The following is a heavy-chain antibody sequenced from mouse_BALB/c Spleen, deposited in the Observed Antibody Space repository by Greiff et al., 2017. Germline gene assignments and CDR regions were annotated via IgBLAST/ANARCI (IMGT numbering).Heavy chain of an antibody. CDR1: GYTFTSYV. D-gene: IGHD2-12*01. J-gene: IGHJ4*01. V-gene: IGHV1-14*01. Sequence: VQLKESGPELVKPGASVKMSCKASGYTFTSYVMHWVKQKPGQGLEWIGYINPYNDGTKYNEKFKGKATLTSDKSSSTAYMELSSLTSEDSAVYYCARLDYNYAMDYWGQGTSVTVSS. CDR2: INPYNDGT. CDR3: ARLDYNYAMDY.